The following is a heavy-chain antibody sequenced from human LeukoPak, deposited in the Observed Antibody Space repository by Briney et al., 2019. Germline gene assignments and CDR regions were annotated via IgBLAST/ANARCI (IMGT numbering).Heavy chain of an antibody. CDR1: GGSVSSGSYY. V-gene: IGHV4-61*01. Sequence: PSETLSLTCTVSGGSVSSGSYYWSWIRQPPGKGLEWIGYIYYSGSTNYNPSLKSRVTISVDTSKNQFSLKLSSVTAADTAVYYCARALLVGATLIDYWGQGTLVTVSS. J-gene: IGHJ4*02. CDR3: ARALLVGATLIDY. CDR2: IYYSGST. D-gene: IGHD1-26*01.